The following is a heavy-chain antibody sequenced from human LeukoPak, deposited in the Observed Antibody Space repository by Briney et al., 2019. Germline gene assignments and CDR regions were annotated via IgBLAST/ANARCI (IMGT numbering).Heavy chain of an antibody. CDR1: GGSISSSSYY. J-gene: IGHJ2*01. D-gene: IGHD3-10*01. CDR3: ARRKLPMVRGFFIIQDWYFDL. Sequence: PSETLSLTCTVSGGSISSSSYYWGWIRQPPGKGLEWIGSIYYSGSTYYNPSLKSRVTISVDTSKNQFSLKLSSVTAADTAVYYCARRKLPMVRGFFIIQDWYFDLWGRGTLVTVSS. CDR2: IYYSGST. V-gene: IGHV4-39*01.